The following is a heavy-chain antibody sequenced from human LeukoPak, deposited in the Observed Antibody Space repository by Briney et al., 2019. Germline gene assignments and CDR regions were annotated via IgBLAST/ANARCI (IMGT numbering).Heavy chain of an antibody. J-gene: IGHJ4*02. V-gene: IGHV1-18*01. Sequence: ASVKVSCKASGYTFTSYGISRVRQAPGQGLEWMGWISAYNGNTNYAQKLQGRVTMTTDTSTSTAYMELRSLRSDDTAVYYCARVALDILTGYYIFDYWGQGTLVTVSS. D-gene: IGHD3-9*01. CDR2: ISAYNGNT. CDR3: ARVALDILTGYYIFDY. CDR1: GYTFTSYG.